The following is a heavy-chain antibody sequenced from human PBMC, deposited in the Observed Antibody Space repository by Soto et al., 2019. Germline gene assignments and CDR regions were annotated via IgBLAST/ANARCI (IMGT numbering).Heavy chain of an antibody. Sequence: GGSLRLSCAASGVTFSKYWMSRFRQAPGKGLEWVAIMKHDGSEKYYVDSVRGRFTISRDNAKNSLYLQMNSLRGEDTAVYYCARASLDSSTWSPGSYWGQGTLVTV. CDR2: MKHDGSEK. J-gene: IGHJ4*02. CDR1: GVTFSKYW. V-gene: IGHV3-7*01. D-gene: IGHD6-13*01. CDR3: ARASLDSSTWSPGSY.